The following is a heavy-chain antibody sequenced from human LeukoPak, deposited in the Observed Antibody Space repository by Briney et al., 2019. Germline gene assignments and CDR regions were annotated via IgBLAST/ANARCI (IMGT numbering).Heavy chain of an antibody. Sequence: GGSLRLSCTASGFTFSSYEMNWVRQAPGKGLEWVSYIRSDGSTIFYADSVKGRFTISRDNAKNSLYLQMDSLRAEDTAVYYCARQRWSWYFYMDVWGKGTTVTISS. V-gene: IGHV3-48*03. CDR3: ARQRWSWYFYMDV. D-gene: IGHD2-15*01. J-gene: IGHJ6*03. CDR2: IRSDGSTI. CDR1: GFTFSSYE.